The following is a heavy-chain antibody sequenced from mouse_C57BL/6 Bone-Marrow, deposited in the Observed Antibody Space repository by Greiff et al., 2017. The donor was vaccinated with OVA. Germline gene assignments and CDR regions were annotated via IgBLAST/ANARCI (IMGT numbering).Heavy chain of an antibody. V-gene: IGHV5-12*01. CDR2: ISNGGGST. CDR1: GFTFSDYY. D-gene: IGHD1-1*01. J-gene: IGHJ2*01. CDR3: ARQGYYYGSSYYFDD. Sequence: EVKLVESGGGLVQPGGSLKLSCAASGFTFSDYYMYWVRQTPEKRLEWVAYISNGGGSTYYPDTVKGRFTISRDNAKNTLYLQMSRLKSEDTAMYYCARQGYYYGSSYYFDDWGQGTTLTVSS.